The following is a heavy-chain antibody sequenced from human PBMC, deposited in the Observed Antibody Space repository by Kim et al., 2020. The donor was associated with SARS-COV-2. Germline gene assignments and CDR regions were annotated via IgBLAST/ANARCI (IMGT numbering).Heavy chain of an antibody. D-gene: IGHD6-19*01. Sequence: GESLKISCKGSGYSFTSYWISWVRQIPGKGLEWMGRIDPSDSYTNYSPSFQGHVTISADKSISTAYLQWSSLKASDTAMYYCARPDPGIAVAGTIWGQGTLVTVSS. CDR2: IDPSDSYT. V-gene: IGHV5-10-1*01. J-gene: IGHJ4*02. CDR1: GYSFTSYW. CDR3: ARPDPGIAVAGTI.